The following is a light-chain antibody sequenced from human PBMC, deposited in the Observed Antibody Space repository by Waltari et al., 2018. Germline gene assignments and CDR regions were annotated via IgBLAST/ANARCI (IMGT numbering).Light chain of an antibody. CDR1: RSNIGPYS. V-gene: IGLV1-47*01. CDR3: AAWDDSLSGHWV. CDR2: KTN. Sequence: QSVLTQPPSVSGTPGQSVTIACSGSRSNIGPYSVHWYQQLPGTAPKLLIFKTNQRPSGVPDRFSGSRSGTSASLAISGLRSEDEADYYCAAWDDSLSGHWVLGGGTKVTVL. J-gene: IGLJ3*02.